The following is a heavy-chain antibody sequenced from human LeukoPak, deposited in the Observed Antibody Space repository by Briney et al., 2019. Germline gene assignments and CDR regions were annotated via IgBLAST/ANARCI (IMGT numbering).Heavy chain of an antibody. V-gene: IGHV4-61*02. CDR1: GGSISSGTYY. CDR3: ARRPIWFGELSILRGNWFDP. D-gene: IGHD3-10*01. Sequence: PSETLSLTCTVAGGSISSGTYYWNWIRQPAGKGLEWIGRIYTSGSTNYNPSLKSRVTMSVDTSKNQFSLKLSSVTAADTAVYYCARRPIWFGELSILRGNWFDPWGQGTLVTVSS. CDR2: IYTSGST. J-gene: IGHJ5*02.